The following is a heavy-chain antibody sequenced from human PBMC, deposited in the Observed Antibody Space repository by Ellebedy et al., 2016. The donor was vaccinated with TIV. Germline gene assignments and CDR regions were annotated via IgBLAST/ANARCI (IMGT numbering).Heavy chain of an antibody. D-gene: IGHD3-22*01. CDR1: GFSFSSYA. J-gene: IGHJ4*02. Sequence: GESLKISCAASGFSFSSYAMSWVRPAPGKGLEWVSGISGSGDSTSYADSVKGRFTIPRDNSKNTLYLQMSGLGAEDTAVYYCARDPPILIMLVVADYWGQGTLVTVSS. V-gene: IGHV3-23*01. CDR3: ARDPPILIMLVVADY. CDR2: ISGSGDST.